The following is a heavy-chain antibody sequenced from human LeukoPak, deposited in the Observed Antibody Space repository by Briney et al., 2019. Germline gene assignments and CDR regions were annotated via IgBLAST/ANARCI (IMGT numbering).Heavy chain of an antibody. Sequence: PGRSLRLSCAASGFTFSSYAMHWVRQAPGKGLEWVAVISYDGSNKYYADSVKGRFTISRDNSKNTLYLQMNSLRAEDTAVYYCAKPVVVTAIRNNYFDYWGQGTLVTVSS. D-gene: IGHD2-21*02. V-gene: IGHV3-30-3*01. J-gene: IGHJ4*02. CDR2: ISYDGSNK. CDR3: AKPVVVTAIRNNYFDY. CDR1: GFTFSSYA.